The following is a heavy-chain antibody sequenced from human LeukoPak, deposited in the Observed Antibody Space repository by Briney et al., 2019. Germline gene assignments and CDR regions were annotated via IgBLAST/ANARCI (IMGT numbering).Heavy chain of an antibody. V-gene: IGHV4-34*01. Sequence: SETLSLTCAVYGGSFSGYYWSWIRQPPGKGLEWIGEINHSGSTNYNPSLKSRVTVSVDTSKNQFSLKLSSVTAAVTAVYYCERGTQYGDYVGLHYWGKGTLVTVSS. CDR3: ERGTQYGDYVGLHY. CDR1: GGSFSGYY. CDR2: INHSGST. J-gene: IGHJ4*02. D-gene: IGHD4-17*01.